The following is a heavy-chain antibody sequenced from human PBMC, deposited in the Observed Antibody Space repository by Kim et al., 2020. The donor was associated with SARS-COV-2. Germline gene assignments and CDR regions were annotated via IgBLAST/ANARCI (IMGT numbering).Heavy chain of an antibody. Sequence: ASVKVSCKASGYTFTGYYMHWVRQAPGQGLEWMGWINPNSGGTNYAQKFQGWVTMTRDTSISTAYMELSRLRSDDTAVYYCARGHTYYYGSGSRDPPNWFDPWGQGTLVTVSS. J-gene: IGHJ5*02. CDR1: GYTFTGYY. CDR2: INPNSGGT. V-gene: IGHV1-2*04. D-gene: IGHD3-10*01. CDR3: ARGHTYYYGSGSRDPPNWFDP.